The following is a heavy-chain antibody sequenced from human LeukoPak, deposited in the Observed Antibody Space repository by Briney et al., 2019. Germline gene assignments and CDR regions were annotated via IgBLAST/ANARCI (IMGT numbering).Heavy chain of an antibody. CDR2: ISVYHGNT. CDR1: GYNFKTYG. D-gene: IGHD2-2*01. CDR3: AREIIPAALTGAYGMDV. V-gene: IGHV1-18*01. J-gene: IGHJ6*02. Sequence: ASVKVSCRASGYNFKTYGISWVRQAPGQGLEWMGWISVYHGNTHYAQRFQGRLTVTADRSTSTAYMELRTLRSDDTAVYHCAREIIPAALTGAYGMDVWGQGTTVTVS.